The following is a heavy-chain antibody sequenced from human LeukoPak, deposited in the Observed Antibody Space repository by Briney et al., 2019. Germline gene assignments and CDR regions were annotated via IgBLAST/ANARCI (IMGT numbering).Heavy chain of an antibody. V-gene: IGHV3-7*05. CDR3: ARGGGRHVEY. J-gene: IGHJ4*02. D-gene: IGHD2/OR15-2a*01. Sequence: GGSLRLSCAASGLTFSSYWMHWVRQAPGKGLEWVANIKEDGSEKDYVDSVKGRFTISRDNAKNSLYLQMNSLRAEDTAVYYCARGGGRHVEYWGQGNLVTVSS. CDR1: GLTFSSYW. CDR2: IKEDGSEK.